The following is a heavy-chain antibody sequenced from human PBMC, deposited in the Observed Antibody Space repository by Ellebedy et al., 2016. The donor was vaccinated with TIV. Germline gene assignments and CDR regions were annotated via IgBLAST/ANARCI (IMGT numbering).Heavy chain of an antibody. CDR3: ARGRQYSDTSGSYLDY. D-gene: IGHD3-22*01. V-gene: IGHV4-34*01. J-gene: IGHJ4*02. Sequence: SETLSLTXAVYGETFNGFYWSWIRQPPGKWLEWIGEINHGGSTNYSPSLRGRVTISVDTSKNQFSLKLSSVTAADRAMYYCARGRQYSDTSGSYLDYWGRGTPVTVSS. CDR1: GETFNGFY. CDR2: INHGGST.